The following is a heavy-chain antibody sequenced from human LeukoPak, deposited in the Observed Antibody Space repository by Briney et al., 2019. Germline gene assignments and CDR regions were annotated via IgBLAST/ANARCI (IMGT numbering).Heavy chain of an antibody. J-gene: IGHJ6*02. D-gene: IGHD6-13*01. V-gene: IGHV3-23*01. CDR3: AKVRSSSYYYYYGMDV. Sequence: PGGSLRLSCAASGFTFSSYSMNWVRQAPGKGLGWVSAISGSGGSTSYADSVKGRFTISRDNFKNTLYLQMNSLRVEDTAIYYCAKVRSSSYYYYYGMDVWGQGTTVTVSS. CDR1: GFTFSSYS. CDR2: ISGSGGST.